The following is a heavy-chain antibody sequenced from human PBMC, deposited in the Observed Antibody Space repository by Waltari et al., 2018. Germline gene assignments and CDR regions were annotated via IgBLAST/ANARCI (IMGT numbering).Heavy chain of an antibody. J-gene: IGHJ6*02. Sequence: QVQLQESGPGLVKPSQTLSLTCTVSGGSISSGSYYWSWIRPPAGKGLEWIGYIYTSGSTNYNPSLKSRVTISVDTSKNQFSLKLSSVTAADTAVYYCARENYGDYVGYYGMDVWGQGTTVTVSS. D-gene: IGHD4-17*01. V-gene: IGHV4-61*09. CDR2: IYTSGST. CDR1: GGSISSGSYY. CDR3: ARENYGDYVGYYGMDV.